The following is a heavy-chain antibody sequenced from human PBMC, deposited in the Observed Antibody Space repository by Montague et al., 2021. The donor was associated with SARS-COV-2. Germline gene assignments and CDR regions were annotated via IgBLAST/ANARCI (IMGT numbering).Heavy chain of an antibody. J-gene: IGHJ6*02. V-gene: IGHV4-4*07. CDR3: ARDGADYSFAYYHEMDV. Sequence: SETLSLTCTVSGASVRTYYWSWIRQSAGKKLEWMGRLYTSGSTYXXPSFKSRVTMSLDTSKNLCSLNLSSMTAADTAVYYCARDGADYSFAYYHEMDVWGQGIAVTVSS. D-gene: IGHD5-12*01. CDR1: GASVRTYY. CDR2: LYTSGST.